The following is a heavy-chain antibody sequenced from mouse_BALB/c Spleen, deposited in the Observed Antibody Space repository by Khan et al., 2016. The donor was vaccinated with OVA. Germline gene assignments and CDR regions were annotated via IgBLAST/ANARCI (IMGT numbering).Heavy chain of an antibody. V-gene: IGHV5-15*02. D-gene: IGHD1-2*01. Sequence: EVALVASGGGLVQPGGSRKLSCAASGFTFSDYGMAWVRQAPGKGPEWVAFISTLAYSIYYADTVTGRFTIYRENAKNTLYLEMSSLRSEDTAMYYCVRGLRLFAYWGQGTLVTVSA. CDR3: VRGLRLFAY. CDR1: GFTFSDYG. CDR2: ISTLAYSI. J-gene: IGHJ3*01.